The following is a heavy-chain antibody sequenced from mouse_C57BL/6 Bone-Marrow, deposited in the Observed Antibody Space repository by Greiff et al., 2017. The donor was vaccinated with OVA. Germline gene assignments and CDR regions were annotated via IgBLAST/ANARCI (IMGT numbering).Heavy chain of an antibody. D-gene: IGHD4-1*01. CDR3: AREVLTGTYFDY. V-gene: IGHV5-4*01. J-gene: IGHJ2*01. CDR2: ISDGGSYT. Sequence: EVQGVESGGGLVKPGGSLKLSCAASGFTFSSYAMSWVRQTPEKRLEWVATISDGGSYTYYPDNVKGRFTISRDNAKNNLYLQMSHLKSEDTAMYYCAREVLTGTYFDYWGQGTTLTVSS. CDR1: GFTFSSYA.